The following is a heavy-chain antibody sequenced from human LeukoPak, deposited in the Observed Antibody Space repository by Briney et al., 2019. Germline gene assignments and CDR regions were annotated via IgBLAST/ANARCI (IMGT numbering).Heavy chain of an antibody. Sequence: PGGSLRLSCAASGFTFSTYWMTWVRQAPGKGLEWVANIKQDGSEKYYVDSVKGRFTISRDNAKKLLYLQMNSLRVEDTAVYYCARERGSSGRLGRFDNWGQGTLVTVSP. J-gene: IGHJ4*02. CDR3: ARERGSSGRLGRFDN. CDR1: GFTFSTYW. V-gene: IGHV3-7*01. CDR2: IKQDGSEK. D-gene: IGHD6-19*01.